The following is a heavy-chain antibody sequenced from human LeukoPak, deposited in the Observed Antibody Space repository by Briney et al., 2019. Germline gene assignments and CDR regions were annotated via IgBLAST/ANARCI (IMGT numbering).Heavy chain of an antibody. CDR2: IRDNGGKT. Sequence: GGALRLSCAASGFTFSSYAMSWVRQAPGMGLEWVSSIRDNGGKTYYADSVKGRFAISRDNSKNTLFLQMDSLGADDTAVYYCASTASYCGSDCYSYLDYWGQGILVTVFS. V-gene: IGHV3-23*01. CDR3: ASTASYCGSDCYSYLDY. CDR1: GFTFSSYA. J-gene: IGHJ4*02. D-gene: IGHD2-21*02.